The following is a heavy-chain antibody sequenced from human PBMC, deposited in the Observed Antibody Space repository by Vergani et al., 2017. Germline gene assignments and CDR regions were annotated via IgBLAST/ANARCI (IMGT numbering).Heavy chain of an antibody. V-gene: IGHV3-30-3*01. CDR2: ISYDGSNK. D-gene: IGHD6-19*01. CDR1: GFTFSSYA. Sequence: QVQLVESGGGVVQPGRSLRLSCAASGFTFSSYAMHWVRQAPGKGLEWVAVISYDGSNKYYADSVKGRFTISRDNSKNTLYLQMNSLRAEDTAVYYCARLGQWLVRYYYYYGMDVWDQGTTVTVSS. J-gene: IGHJ6*02. CDR3: ARLGQWLVRYYYYYGMDV.